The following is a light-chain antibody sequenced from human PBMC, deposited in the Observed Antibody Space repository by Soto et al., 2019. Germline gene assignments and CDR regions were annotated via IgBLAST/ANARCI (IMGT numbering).Light chain of an antibody. J-gene: IGKJ2*03. CDR3: QQYGNGNSPRYS. V-gene: IGKV3-20*01. CDR1: QSVSSNY. CDR2: ETS. Sequence: EIVLTQSPGTLSLSLGERATLSCRASQSVSSNYLAWYQQKPGQAPRLLIYETSSRATSIPDRFSGSGSGTDFTISISRLEPEDFAVYYCQQYGNGNSPRYSFGQGTRLEIK.